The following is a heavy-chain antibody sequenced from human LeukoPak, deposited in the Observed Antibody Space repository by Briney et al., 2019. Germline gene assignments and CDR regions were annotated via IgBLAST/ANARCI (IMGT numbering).Heavy chain of an antibody. CDR3: AREWIAVAGTPWRY. D-gene: IGHD6-19*01. CDR1: GGSISSSSYY. J-gene: IGHJ4*02. Sequence: PSETLSLTCTVSGGSISSSSYYWGWIRQPPGKGMEWIGSIYYSGSTYYNPSLKSRVTISVDTSKNQFSLKLSSVTAADTAVYYCAREWIAVAGTPWRYWGQGTLVTVSS. CDR2: IYYSGST. V-gene: IGHV4-39*02.